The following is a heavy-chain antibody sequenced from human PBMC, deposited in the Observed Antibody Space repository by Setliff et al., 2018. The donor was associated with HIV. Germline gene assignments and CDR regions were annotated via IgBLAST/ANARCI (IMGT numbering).Heavy chain of an antibody. CDR3: AKGAVPAAIGGYYFDS. J-gene: IGHJ4*02. CDR2: ISGSGANT. Sequence: QAGGSLRLSCAASGFTFSSYTMSWVRQAPGKGLEWVSGISGSGANTYYADSVKGRFTISRDNSKNTLYLQRNSLRAEDTAVYFCAKGAVPAAIGGYYFDSWGQGTLVTVSS. V-gene: IGHV3-23*01. D-gene: IGHD2-2*01. CDR1: GFTFSSYT.